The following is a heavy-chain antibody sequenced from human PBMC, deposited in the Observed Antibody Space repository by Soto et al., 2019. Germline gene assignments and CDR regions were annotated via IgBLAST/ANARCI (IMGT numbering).Heavy chain of an antibody. V-gene: IGHV4-39*07. D-gene: IGHD3-22*01. CDR1: GDSISSSNYY. Sequence: SETLSLTCTVSGDSISSSNYYWGWIRQHPGKGLEWIGNMYNGGSTYYNPSLKSRVTISVDTSKNQFSLKLSSVTAADTAVYYCARGHRYYYDSSGYYSGNWFDPWGQGTLVTVSS. CDR3: ARGHRYYYDSSGYYSGNWFDP. J-gene: IGHJ5*02. CDR2: MYNGGST.